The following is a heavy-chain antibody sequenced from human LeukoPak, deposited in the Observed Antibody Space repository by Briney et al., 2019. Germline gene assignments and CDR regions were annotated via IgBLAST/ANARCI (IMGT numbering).Heavy chain of an antibody. CDR3: ARGPGELTDIVVVPAAAHPNYYYYYMDV. V-gene: IGHV1-2*02. Sequence: ASVKVSCKASGYTFTGYYMHWVRQAPGQGLEWMGWINPNSGGTNYAQKLQGRVTMTTDTSTSTAYMELRSLRSDDTAVYYCARGPGELTDIVVVPAAAHPNYYYYYMDVWGKGATVTVSS. D-gene: IGHD2-2*01. CDR1: GYTFTGYY. CDR2: INPNSGGT. J-gene: IGHJ6*03.